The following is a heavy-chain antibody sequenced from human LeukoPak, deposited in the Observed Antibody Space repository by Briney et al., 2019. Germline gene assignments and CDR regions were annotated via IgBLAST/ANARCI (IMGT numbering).Heavy chain of an antibody. V-gene: IGHV1-69*13. Sequence: SVKVSCKASGGTFSSYAISWLRQAPAQGLEWMGGIIPIFGTANYAQKFQGRVTITADESTSTAYMELSSLRSEDTAVYYCARENYDGSGLRGWFDPWGQGTLVTVSS. CDR2: IIPIFGTA. CDR3: ARENYDGSGLRGWFDP. D-gene: IGHD3-22*01. CDR1: GGTFSSYA. J-gene: IGHJ5*02.